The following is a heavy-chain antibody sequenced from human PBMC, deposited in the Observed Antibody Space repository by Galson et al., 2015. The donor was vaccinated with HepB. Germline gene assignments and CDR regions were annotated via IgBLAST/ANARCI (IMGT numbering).Heavy chain of an antibody. CDR3: ARDAGRIWSGYSHQGGFDP. Sequence: SVTVSCKASGYTFTSYYMHWVRQAPGQGLEWMGIINPSGGSTSYAQKFQGRVTMTRDTSTSTVYMELSSLRSEDTAVYYCARDAGRIWSGYSHQGGFDPWGQGTLVTVSS. CDR1: GYTFTSYY. CDR2: INPSGGST. D-gene: IGHD3-3*01. V-gene: IGHV1-46*03. J-gene: IGHJ5*02.